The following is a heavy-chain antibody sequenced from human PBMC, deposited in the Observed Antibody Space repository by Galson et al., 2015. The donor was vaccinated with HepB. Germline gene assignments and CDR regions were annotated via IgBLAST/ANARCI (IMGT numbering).Heavy chain of an antibody. J-gene: IGHJ6*02. D-gene: IGHD6-19*01. CDR3: ARDFVAVAGYYYYGMDV. CDR1: GFTFSSYW. V-gene: IGHV3-74*01. CDR2: INSDGSST. Sequence: SLRLSCAASGFTFSSYWMHWVRQAPGKGLVWVSRINSDGSSTSYADSVKGRFTISRDNAKNTLYLEMNSLRAEDTAVCYCARDFVAVAGYYYYGMDVWGQGTTVTVSS.